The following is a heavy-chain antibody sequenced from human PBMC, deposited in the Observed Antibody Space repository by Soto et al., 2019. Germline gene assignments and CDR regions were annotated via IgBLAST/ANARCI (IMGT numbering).Heavy chain of an antibody. Sequence: QVQLVQSGAEVKKPGASVKVSCKASGYTFTSYGISWVRQAPGQGLEWMGWISAYNGNTNYAQKLQGRVTMTTDTSTSTAYMDLRSLRSDATAFYYCARLYYYDSSGYYYYYYYGMDVWGQGTTVTVSS. CDR1: GYTFTSYG. D-gene: IGHD3-22*01. CDR2: ISAYNGNT. CDR3: ARLYYYDSSGYYYYYYYGMDV. V-gene: IGHV1-18*01. J-gene: IGHJ6*02.